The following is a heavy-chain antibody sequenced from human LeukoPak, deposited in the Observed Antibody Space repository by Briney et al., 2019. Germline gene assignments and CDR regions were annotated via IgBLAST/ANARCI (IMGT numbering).Heavy chain of an antibody. CDR1: GGSFSGYY. Sequence: SETLSLTCAVYGGSFSGYYWSWIRQPPGKGLEWIGEINHSGSTNYNPSLKSRVTISVDTSKNQFSLKLSSVTAADTAVYYCAREEWELHWFDPWGQGTLVTVSS. J-gene: IGHJ5*02. V-gene: IGHV4-34*01. D-gene: IGHD1-26*01. CDR2: INHSGST. CDR3: AREEWELHWFDP.